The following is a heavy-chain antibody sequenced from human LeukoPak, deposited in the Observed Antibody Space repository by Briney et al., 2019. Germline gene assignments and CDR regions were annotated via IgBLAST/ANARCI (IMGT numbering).Heavy chain of an antibody. D-gene: IGHD6-19*01. CDR2: INHSGST. CDR1: GGSFSGYY. J-gene: IGHJ3*02. V-gene: IGHV4-34*01. CDR3: ARDRPWLAHDAFDI. Sequence: PSETLSLTCAVYGGSFSGYYWSWIRQPPGKGLEWIGEINHSGSTNYNPSLKSRVTISVDTSKNQFSLKLSSVTAADTAVYYCARDRPWLAHDAFDIWGQGTMVTVSS.